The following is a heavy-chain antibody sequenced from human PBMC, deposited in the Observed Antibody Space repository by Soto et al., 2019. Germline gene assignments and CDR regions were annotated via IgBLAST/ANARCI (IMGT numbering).Heavy chain of an antibody. CDR2: IIPIFGTA. CDR3: ARDPNWTGGGHNWFDP. J-gene: IGHJ5*02. V-gene: IGHV1-69*13. Sequence: SVKVSCKASGGTFSSYAISWVRQAPGQGLEWMGGIIPIFGTANYAQKFQGRVTITADESTSTAYMELRSLRSDDTAVYYCARDPNWTGGGHNWFDPWGQGTLVTVSS. CDR1: GGTFSSYA. D-gene: IGHD1-20*01.